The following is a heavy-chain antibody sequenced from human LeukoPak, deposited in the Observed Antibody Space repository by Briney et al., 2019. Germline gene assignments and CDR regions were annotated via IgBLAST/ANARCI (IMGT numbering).Heavy chain of an antibody. CDR2: IRYDGSNK. J-gene: IGHJ5*01. V-gene: IGHV3-30*02. CDR1: GFTFSSYG. CDR3: AKATSPVHSRNWFDS. D-gene: IGHD6-13*01. Sequence: PGGSLRLSCAASGFTFSSYGMHWVRQAPGKGLEWVAFIRYDGSNKYYADSVKGRFTTSRDNSKNTVNVQMNSLRAEDTAVYYCAKATSPVHSRNWFDSWGQGTLVTVSS.